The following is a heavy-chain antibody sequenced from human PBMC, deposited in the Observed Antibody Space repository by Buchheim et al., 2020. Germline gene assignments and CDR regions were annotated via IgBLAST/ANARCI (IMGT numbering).Heavy chain of an antibody. D-gene: IGHD5-18*01. CDR2: INPDGSDR. CDR1: GFTFTTFW. CDR3: ARGPRGYSYDWFDP. Sequence: EVQLVESGGGLIQPGGSLRLSCAASGFTFTTFWMHWVRQVPGKGLMWVSRINPDGSDRSYAASVKGRFTISRDNAKNSLYLQMNSLRAEDTAVYYCARGPRGYSYDWFDPWGQGTL. V-gene: IGHV3-74*01. J-gene: IGHJ5*02.